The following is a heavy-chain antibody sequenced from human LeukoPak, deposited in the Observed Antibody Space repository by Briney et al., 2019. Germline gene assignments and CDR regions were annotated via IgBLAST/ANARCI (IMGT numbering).Heavy chain of an antibody. CDR3: AGASKMATTDLDY. Sequence: GASVKVSCKASGYTFTSYAISWVRQAPGQGLEWMGRIIPILGIANYAQKFQGRVTITADKSTSTAYMELSSLRSEDTAVYYCAGASKMATTDLDYWGQGTLVTVSS. CDR1: GYTFTSYA. D-gene: IGHD5-24*01. CDR2: IIPILGIA. V-gene: IGHV1-69*04. J-gene: IGHJ4*02.